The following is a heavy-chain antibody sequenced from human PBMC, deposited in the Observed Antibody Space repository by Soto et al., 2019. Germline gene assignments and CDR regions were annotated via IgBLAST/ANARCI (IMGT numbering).Heavy chain of an antibody. Sequence: PPDTLSLTCAVSGGFISSGGYSWILIRQPPGKGLERIGYIYHSGSTYYNPSLKSRVTISVDRSKNQFSLKLSSVTAADTAVCDCAGVPDRWGQGSLVTVSS. CDR3: AGVPDR. D-gene: IGHD2-2*01. CDR1: GGFISSGGYS. CDR2: IYHSGST. J-gene: IGHJ5*02. V-gene: IGHV4-30-2*01.